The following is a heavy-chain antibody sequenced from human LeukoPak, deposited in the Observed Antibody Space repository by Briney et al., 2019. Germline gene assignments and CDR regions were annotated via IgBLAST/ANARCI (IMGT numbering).Heavy chain of an antibody. V-gene: IGHV3-49*04. CDR2: IRSKAYRGTT. D-gene: IGHD5-24*01. J-gene: IGHJ6*02. CDR3: TRGPIQLWIHNGMDV. CDR1: GFTLSNYW. Sequence: GGSLRLSCVASGFTLSNYWIHWVRQAPGKGLVWVGFIRSKAYRGTTEYAASVQGRFTISRDDSKSIVYLEMNSLQTEDTAVYYCTRGPIQLWIHNGMDVWGQGTTVTVSS.